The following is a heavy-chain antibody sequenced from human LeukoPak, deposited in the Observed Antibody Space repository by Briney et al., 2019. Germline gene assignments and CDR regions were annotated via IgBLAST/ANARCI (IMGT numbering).Heavy chain of an antibody. J-gene: IGHJ4*02. D-gene: IGHD6-13*01. CDR3: ATVAYSSSWYTVGDYFDY. CDR1: VGPICSSY. Sequence: PSETLTLMCMVCVGPICSSYCSWIREPPGEGLEWVGYIYYSGSTNYNPSLKSRVTISVETPKNQFALKLSPVTAADTTVYYCATVAYSSSWYTVGDYFDYWGQGTLVTVSS. V-gene: IGHV4-59*01. CDR2: IYYSGST.